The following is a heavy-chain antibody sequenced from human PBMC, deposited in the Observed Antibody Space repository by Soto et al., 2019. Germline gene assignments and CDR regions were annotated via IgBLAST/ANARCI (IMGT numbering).Heavy chain of an antibody. D-gene: IGHD3-3*01. CDR1: GGSISSSSYY. J-gene: IGHJ6*03. V-gene: IGHV4-39*01. CDR3: ARGSIDYDFWSGYSTKYYYYYCMDV. Sequence: QLQLQESGPGLVKPSETLSLTCTVSGGSISSSSYYWGWIRQPPGKGLEWIGSIYYSGSTYYNPSLKSRVAICVDTSKNQFSLRQSSVTAGDTAVYYCARGSIDYDFWSGYSTKYYYYYCMDVWGRGTTVTVSS. CDR2: IYYSGST.